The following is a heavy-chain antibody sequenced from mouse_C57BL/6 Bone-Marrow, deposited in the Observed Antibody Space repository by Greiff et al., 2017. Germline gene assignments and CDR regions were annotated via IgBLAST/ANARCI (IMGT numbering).Heavy chain of an antibody. D-gene: IGHD1-1*01. V-gene: IGHV14-1*01. CDR2: IDPEDGDT. Sequence: VQLQQSGAKLVRPGASVKLSCTASGFNIKDYYMHWVKQRPEQGLEWIGRIDPEDGDTEYAPKFQGKATMTADTSSNTAYLQLRSRTSEDTAVYYCTTSPSVVAPYWYFDVWGTGTTVTVSS. CDR3: TTSPSVVAPYWYFDV. J-gene: IGHJ1*03. CDR1: GFNIKDYY.